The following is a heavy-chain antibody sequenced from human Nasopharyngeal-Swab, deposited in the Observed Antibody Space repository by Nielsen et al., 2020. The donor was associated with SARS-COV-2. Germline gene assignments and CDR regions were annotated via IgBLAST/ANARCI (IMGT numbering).Heavy chain of an antibody. D-gene: IGHD3-10*01. Sequence: GESLKISCAAPGFTFSSYAMSWVRQAPGKGLEWVSAISGSGGSTYYADSVKGRFTISRDNSKNTLYLQMNSLRAEDTAVYYCAKDSTMVRGRGGFDPWGQGTLVTVSS. CDR1: GFTFSSYA. J-gene: IGHJ5*02. CDR2: ISGSGGST. CDR3: AKDSTMVRGRGGFDP. V-gene: IGHV3-23*01.